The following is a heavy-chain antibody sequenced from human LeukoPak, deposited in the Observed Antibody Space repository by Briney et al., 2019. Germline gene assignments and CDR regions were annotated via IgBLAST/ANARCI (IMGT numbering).Heavy chain of an antibody. D-gene: IGHD2-2*01. CDR3: ARGYLGSTSSHLDY. CDR1: GGSISSSSYY. V-gene: IGHV4-39*07. CDR2: IYYSGST. J-gene: IGHJ4*02. Sequence: SETLSLTCTVSGGSISSSSYYWGWIRQPPGKGLEWIGSIYYSGSTYYNPSLKSRVTISVDTSKNQFSLKLSSVTAADTAVYYCARGYLGSTSSHLDYWGQGTLVTVSS.